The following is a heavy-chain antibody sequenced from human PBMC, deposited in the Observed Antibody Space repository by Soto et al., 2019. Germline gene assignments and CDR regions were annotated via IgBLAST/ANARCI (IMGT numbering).Heavy chain of an antibody. V-gene: IGHV1-2*02. J-gene: IGHJ6*02. D-gene: IGHD3-9*01. CDR1: GYTFTGYY. CDR2: INPNSGGT. Sequence: ASVKVSCKASGYTFTGYYMHWVRQAPGQGLEWMGWINPNSGGTNYAQKFQGRVTMTRDTSISTAYMELSRLRSDDTAVYYCAXYRSIGGAVFDTSDCYYGMDVWGQGTTVTVSS. CDR3: AXYRSIGGAVFDTSDCYYGMDV.